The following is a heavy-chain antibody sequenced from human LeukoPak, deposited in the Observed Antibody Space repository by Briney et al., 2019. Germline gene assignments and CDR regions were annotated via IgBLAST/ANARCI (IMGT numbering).Heavy chain of an antibody. CDR3: ARGSGWSLRY. V-gene: IGHV4-4*07. CDR1: GGSISSYY. CDR2: IYTSGSP. D-gene: IGHD6-19*01. J-gene: IGHJ4*02. Sequence: PSETLSLTCTVSGGSISSYYGSWIRQPAGKGLEWIGRIYTSGSPNYNPSPKSRVTISVDKSKNQFSLKLSSVTAADTAVYYCARGSGWSLRYWGQGTLVTVSS.